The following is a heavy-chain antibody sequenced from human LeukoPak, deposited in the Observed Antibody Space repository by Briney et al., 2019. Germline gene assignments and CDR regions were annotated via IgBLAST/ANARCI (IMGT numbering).Heavy chain of an antibody. J-gene: IGHJ4*02. CDR1: GFTFGSYG. V-gene: IGHV3-23*01. CDR2: FGDSGGSM. CDR3: ARDLDYKVDY. D-gene: IGHD4-4*01. Sequence: GGSLRLSCAASGFTFGSYGMHWVRQAPGKGLEWVSGFGDSGGSMYDAASVKGRFTISRDNSKNTLYLQMNSLRAEDTAVYYCARDLDYKVDYWGQGTLVTVSS.